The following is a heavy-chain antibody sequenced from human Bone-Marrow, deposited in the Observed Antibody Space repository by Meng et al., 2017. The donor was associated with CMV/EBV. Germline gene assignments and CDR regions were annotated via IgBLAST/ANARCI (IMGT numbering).Heavy chain of an antibody. V-gene: IGHV3-7*01. J-gene: IGHJ4*02. CDR2: IKQDGSEK. D-gene: IGHD3-10*01. CDR3: ATELAEGPFDY. CDR1: GSTFSSYW. Sequence: GESLKISCAASGSTFSSYWMSWVRQAPGKGLEWVANIKQDGSEKYYVDSVKGRFTISRDNAKNSLYLQMNSLRAEDTAVYYCATELAEGPFDYWGQGTLVTVSS.